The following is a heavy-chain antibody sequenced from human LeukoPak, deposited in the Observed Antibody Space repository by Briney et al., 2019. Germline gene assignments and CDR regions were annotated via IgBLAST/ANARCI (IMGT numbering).Heavy chain of an antibody. V-gene: IGHV4-34*01. CDR3: ARGGRIYYGSGSYSWFDP. D-gene: IGHD3-10*01. CDR1: GGSISGYY. Sequence: SETLSLTCTVSGGSISGYYWSWIRQPPGKGLEWIGEINHSGSTNYNPSLKSRVTISVDTSKNQFSLKLSSVTAADTAVYYCARGGRIYYGSGSYSWFDPWGQGTLVTVSS. CDR2: INHSGST. J-gene: IGHJ5*02.